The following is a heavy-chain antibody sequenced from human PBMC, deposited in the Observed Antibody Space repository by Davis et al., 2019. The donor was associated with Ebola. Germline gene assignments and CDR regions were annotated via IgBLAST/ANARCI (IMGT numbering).Heavy chain of an antibody. Sequence: GGSLRLSCAASGLTFSSSAVHWVRQAPGKGLEWVAVISYDGSKTYYADSVKGRFSISRDNSKNTMYLQMSSLRPDDTAVYYCARALGLGLGAVDWGQGTLVTVSS. J-gene: IGHJ4*02. V-gene: IGHV3-30-3*01. CDR3: ARALGLGLGAVD. CDR1: GLTFSSSA. D-gene: IGHD1-26*01. CDR2: ISYDGSKT.